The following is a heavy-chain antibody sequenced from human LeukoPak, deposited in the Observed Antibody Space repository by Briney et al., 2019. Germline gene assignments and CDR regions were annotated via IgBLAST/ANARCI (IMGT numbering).Heavy chain of an antibody. Sequence: SETLSLTRTVSGGSISSHYWSWIRQPPGKGLEWIGYIYYSGSTNYNPSLKSRVTISVDTSKNQFSLRLTSVTAADTAVYYCATIKRGNIFGYFDFWGQGIPVTVSS. CDR3: ATIKRGNIFGYFDF. CDR1: GGSISSHY. D-gene: IGHD5-18*01. J-gene: IGHJ4*02. V-gene: IGHV4-59*11. CDR2: IYYSGST.